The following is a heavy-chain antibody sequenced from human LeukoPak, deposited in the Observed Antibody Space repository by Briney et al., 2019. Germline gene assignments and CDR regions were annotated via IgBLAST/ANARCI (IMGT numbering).Heavy chain of an antibody. CDR3: ARGSRDGYDRFDY. J-gene: IGHJ4*02. CDR1: EFSVGSNY. CDR2: IYSGGST. D-gene: IGHD5-24*01. Sequence: HPGGSLRLSCAASEFSVGSNYMTWVRQAPGKGLEWVSLIYSGGSTHYADSVKGRFTISRDNSKNTLYLQMNSLRAEDTAVYYCARGSRDGYDRFDYWGQGTLVTVSS. V-gene: IGHV3-66*01.